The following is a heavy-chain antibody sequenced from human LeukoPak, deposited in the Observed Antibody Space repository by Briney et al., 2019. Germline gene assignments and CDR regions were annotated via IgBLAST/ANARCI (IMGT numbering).Heavy chain of an antibody. J-gene: IGHJ3*01. Sequence: GASVKVSCKASGYTFTDYYMHWVRQAPGQGLEWMGWINPNSGGTNYAQKFQGRVTMTGDTSISTAYMELSRLRSDDTAVYFCSRTRAWDYDFWTDYPDALDVWGQGTMVTVSS. V-gene: IGHV1-2*02. D-gene: IGHD3-3*01. CDR1: GYTFTDYY. CDR2: INPNSGGT. CDR3: SRTRAWDYDFWTDYPDALDV.